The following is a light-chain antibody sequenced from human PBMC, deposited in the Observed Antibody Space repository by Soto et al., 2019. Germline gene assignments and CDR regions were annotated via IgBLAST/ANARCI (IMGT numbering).Light chain of an antibody. CDR2: IAS. J-gene: IGKJ1*01. CDR3: QQSYSLPPTWT. Sequence: DGQMTQSPCSLYASLGDRVTITCRASQGISSYLAWYQQKPGRAPKLLIYIASTLQSGVPSRFSGSYSGTEFTLTISSLQPEDFATYYCQQSYSLPPTWTFGQGTKVDI. CDR1: QGISSY. V-gene: IGKV1-39*01.